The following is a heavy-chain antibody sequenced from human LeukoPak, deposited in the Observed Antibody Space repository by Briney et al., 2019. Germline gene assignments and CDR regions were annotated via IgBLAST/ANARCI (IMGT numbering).Heavy chain of an antibody. CDR2: INPNSGGT. CDR3: ARLRFLEWLSSPDNWFDP. V-gene: IGHV1-2*02. J-gene: IGHJ5*02. CDR1: GGTFSSYA. Sequence: ASVKVSCKASGGTFSSYAISWVRQAPGQGLEWMGWINPNSGGTNYAQKFQGRVTMTRDTSISTAYMELSRLRSDDTAVYYCARLRFLEWLSSPDNWFDPWGQGTLVTVSS. D-gene: IGHD3-3*01.